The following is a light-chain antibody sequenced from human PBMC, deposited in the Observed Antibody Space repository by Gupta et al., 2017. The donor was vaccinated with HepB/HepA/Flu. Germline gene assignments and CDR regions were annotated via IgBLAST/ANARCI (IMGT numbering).Light chain of an antibody. V-gene: IGKV3-11*01. J-gene: IGKJ4*01. CDR3: QQRSNWPLT. CDR2: DAS. CDR1: QSVSNF. Sequence: EIVFTQSPATLSLSPGKRATLSCRASQSVSNFLAWYQQKPGQAPKLLIYDASNRATGIPARFSGSGSGTDFSLTISSLEPEDFAVYYCQQRSNWPLTFGGGTKVEIK.